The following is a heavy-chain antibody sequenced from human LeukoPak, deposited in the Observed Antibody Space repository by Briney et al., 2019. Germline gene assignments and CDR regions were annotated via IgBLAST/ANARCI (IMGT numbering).Heavy chain of an antibody. D-gene: IGHD2-2*01. CDR1: GGTFSNYA. V-gene: IGHV1-69*06. J-gene: IGHJ3*02. CDR2: IIPIFGTA. Sequence: SVKVSCKASGGTFSNYAVSWVRQAPGQGLEWMGGIIPIFGTANYAQKFQGRVTITADKSTSTAYMELSSLRSEDTAVYYCARGMGTEYCSSTSCYWLAFDIWGQGTMVTVSS. CDR3: ARGMGTEYCSSTSCYWLAFDI.